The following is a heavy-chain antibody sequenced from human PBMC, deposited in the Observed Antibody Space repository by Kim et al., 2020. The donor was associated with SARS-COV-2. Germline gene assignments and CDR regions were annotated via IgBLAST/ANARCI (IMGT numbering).Heavy chain of an antibody. CDR3: ATLQGEDTAMVTGFDY. J-gene: IGHJ4*02. V-gene: IGHV1-69*13. CDR2: IIPIFGTA. CDR1: GGTFSSYA. Sequence: SVKVSCKASGGTFSSYAISWVRQAPGQGLEWMGGIIPIFGTANYAQKFQGRVTITADESTSTAYMELSSLRSEDTAVYYCATLQGEDTAMVTGFDYWGQGTLVTVSS. D-gene: IGHD5-18*01.